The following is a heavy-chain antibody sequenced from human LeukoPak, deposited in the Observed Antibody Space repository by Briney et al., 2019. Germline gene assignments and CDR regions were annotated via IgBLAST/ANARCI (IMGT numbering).Heavy chain of an antibody. Sequence: SETLSLTCTVSGGSISSYYWSWIRQPPGKGLEWIGYIYYSGSTNYNPSLKSRVTISVDTSKNQFSLKLSSVTAADTAVYYCARRSSYGSGSYRGTLDYWGQGTLVTVSS. V-gene: IGHV4-59*12. CDR1: GGSISSYY. J-gene: IGHJ4*02. CDR2: IYYSGST. CDR3: ARRSSYGSGSYRGTLDY. D-gene: IGHD3-10*01.